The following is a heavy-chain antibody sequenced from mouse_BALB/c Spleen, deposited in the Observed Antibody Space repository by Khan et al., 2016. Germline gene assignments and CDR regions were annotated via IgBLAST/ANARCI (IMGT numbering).Heavy chain of an antibody. D-gene: IGHD1-1*01. CDR1: GFNIKDTY. Sequence: QLQQSGAEIVKPGASVKLSCTASGFNIKDTYMHWVRQRPEQGLEWIGRIDHANVNSKYDPNFQGKDTITADTSSNTAYLQLSGLKSEDTAVYFCARRGPIFYYCSSFFYWGHGTALTVSS. J-gene: IGHJ2*01. CDR2: IDHANVNS. V-gene: IGHV14-3*02. CDR3: ARRGPIFYYCSSFFY.